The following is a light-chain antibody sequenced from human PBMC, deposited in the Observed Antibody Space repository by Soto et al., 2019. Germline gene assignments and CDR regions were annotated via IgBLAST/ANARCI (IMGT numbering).Light chain of an antibody. CDR3: QQYGSSPSLT. CDR2: GAS. V-gene: IGKV3-20*01. CDR1: QSISSSY. Sequence: EIVLTQSPGTLSLSPGERATLSCRASQSISSSYLAWYQQKPGQAPRLLIYGASNRATGIPDRFSGSGSGADFTLTISRLEPDDFAVYYCQQYGSSPSLTFGGGTKVDIK. J-gene: IGKJ4*01.